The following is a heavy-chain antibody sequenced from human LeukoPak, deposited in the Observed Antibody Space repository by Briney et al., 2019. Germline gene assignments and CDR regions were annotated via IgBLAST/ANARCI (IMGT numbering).Heavy chain of an antibody. Sequence: GGSLRLSCAASGFAFSSNWMHWVRQTPGKGLVWVSRINSGGSGTSYAASVEGRFTSPRDNVKNTLYLQMDSLRAEDTAVYYCATSLGPLTEYWGQGTLVTVSS. D-gene: IGHD7-27*01. CDR3: ATSLGPLTEY. CDR2: INSGGSGT. V-gene: IGHV3-74*01. CDR1: GFAFSSNW. J-gene: IGHJ4*02.